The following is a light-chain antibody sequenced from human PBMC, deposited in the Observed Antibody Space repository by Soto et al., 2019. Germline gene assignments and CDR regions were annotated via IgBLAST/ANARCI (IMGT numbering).Light chain of an antibody. CDR2: DAS. Sequence: EIVLTQSPATLSLSPGEIATLSCRAGQSVSRALAWYQQKPGQAPRLLIYDASNKATGIPARFSGSASGTAVTLTITSLEPEDFSIYYCQHRSSWPLTFGGGTKVEVK. J-gene: IGKJ4*01. CDR3: QHRSSWPLT. V-gene: IGKV3-11*01. CDR1: QSVSRA.